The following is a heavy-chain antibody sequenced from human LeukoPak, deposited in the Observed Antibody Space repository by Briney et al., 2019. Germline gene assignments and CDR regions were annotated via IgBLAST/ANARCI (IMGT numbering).Heavy chain of an antibody. CDR3: ATSDGSSWYHGY. Sequence: PSETLSLTCTVSGGSISSSSYYWGWIRQPPGKGLEWIGSIYYSGSTYYNPSLKSRVTISVDTSKNQFSLKLSSVTAADTAVYYCATSDGSSWYHGYWGQGTLVTVSS. D-gene: IGHD6-13*01. CDR1: GGSISSSSYY. CDR2: IYYSGST. J-gene: IGHJ4*02. V-gene: IGHV4-39*07.